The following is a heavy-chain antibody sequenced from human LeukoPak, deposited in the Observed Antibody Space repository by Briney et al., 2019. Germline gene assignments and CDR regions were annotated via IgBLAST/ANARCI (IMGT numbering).Heavy chain of an antibody. CDR1: GYSFTSYW. J-gene: IGHJ1*01. CDR3: ARCGLTTVTTSMVYFQR. CDR2: IYPGDSDT. D-gene: IGHD4-17*01. Sequence: GESLKISCKGSGYSFTSYWIGWVRQMPGKGLEWMGIIYPGDSDTRYSPSFQGQVTISADKSISTAYLQWSSLKASDTAMYYCARCGLTTVTTSMVYFQRWGQGTLVTVSS. V-gene: IGHV5-51*01.